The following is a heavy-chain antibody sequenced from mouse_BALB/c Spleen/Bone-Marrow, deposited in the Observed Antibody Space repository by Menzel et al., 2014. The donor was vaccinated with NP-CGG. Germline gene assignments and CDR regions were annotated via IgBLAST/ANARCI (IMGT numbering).Heavy chain of an antibody. CDR2: ILPGNTNA. CDR3: ARGWYSMDD. V-gene: IGHV1-9*01. Sequence: VQLQQSGAEQMQPGASVKISCKATGYTFSNYWIEWVKPRPGHGLEWIGEILPGNTNANYNEKFKGRATFTADTSSNTAYMQLSSLTSEDSAVYYCARGWYSMDDWGQGTSVTVSS. CDR1: GYTFSNYW. J-gene: IGHJ4*01.